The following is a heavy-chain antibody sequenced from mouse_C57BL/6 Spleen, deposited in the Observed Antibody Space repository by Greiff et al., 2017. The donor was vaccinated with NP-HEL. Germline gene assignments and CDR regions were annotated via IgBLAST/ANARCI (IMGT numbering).Heavy chain of an antibody. J-gene: IGHJ4*01. CDR2: ISYDGSN. D-gene: IGHD2-1*01. CDR3: AIYYGNPYAMDY. CDR1: GYSITSGYY. V-gene: IGHV3-6*01. Sequence: EVKLMESGPGLVKPSQSLSLTCSVTGYSITSGYYWNWIRQFPGNKLEWMGYISYDGSNNYNPSLKNRISITRDTSKNQFFLKLNSVTTEDTATYYCAIYYGNPYAMDYWGQGTSVTVSS.